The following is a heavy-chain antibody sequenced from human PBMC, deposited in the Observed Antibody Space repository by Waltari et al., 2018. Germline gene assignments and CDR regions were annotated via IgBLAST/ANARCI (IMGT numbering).Heavy chain of an antibody. CDR1: GGTFSSST. CDR2: IIPILGIA. Sequence: QVQLVQSGAEVKKPGSSVKVSCKASGGTFSSSTISWVRQAPGTGLEWMGRIIPILGIANYAQKFQGRVTITADKSTSTAYMELSSLRSEDTAVYYCASGIGIVVVPAAHYGMDVWGQGTTVTVSS. V-gene: IGHV1-69*02. J-gene: IGHJ6*02. D-gene: IGHD2-2*01. CDR3: ASGIGIVVVPAAHYGMDV.